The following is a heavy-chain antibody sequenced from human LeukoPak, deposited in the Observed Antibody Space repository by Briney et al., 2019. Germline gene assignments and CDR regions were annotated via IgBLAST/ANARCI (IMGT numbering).Heavy chain of an antibody. CDR3: AGSPTTYYDFWSGYYPPVGPTQFDY. Sequence: PSETLSLTCTVSGGSISSYYWSWLRQPPEKGLEWIGYIYYGGSTNYNPSLKSRVTISVDTSKNQFSLKLSSVTAADTAVHYCAGSPTTYYDFWSGYYPPVGPTQFDYWGQGTLVTVSS. CDR1: GGSISSYY. V-gene: IGHV4-59*01. D-gene: IGHD3-3*01. J-gene: IGHJ4*02. CDR2: IYYGGST.